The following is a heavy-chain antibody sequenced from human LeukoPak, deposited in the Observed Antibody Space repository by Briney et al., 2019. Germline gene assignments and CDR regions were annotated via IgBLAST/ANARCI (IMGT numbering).Heavy chain of an antibody. Sequence: GGSVKVSCKASGYTFSSDYVHWERQAPGQGLEWVGLINPSGGSTTYAQKFQGRVNMTRDMSTSTVYMELSSLRSEDTAIYFCAKDRGIAARYDYWGQGTLVTVSS. CDR2: INPSGGST. CDR3: AKDRGIAARYDY. V-gene: IGHV1-46*01. CDR1: GYTFSSDY. J-gene: IGHJ4*02. D-gene: IGHD6-6*01.